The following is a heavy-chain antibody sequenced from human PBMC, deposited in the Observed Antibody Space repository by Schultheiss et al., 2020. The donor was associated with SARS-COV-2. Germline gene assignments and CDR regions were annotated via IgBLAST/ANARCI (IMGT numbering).Heavy chain of an antibody. D-gene: IGHD3-10*01. Sequence: ASVKVSCKASGGTFSSYAMHWVRQAPGQRLEWMGWINAGNGNTKYSQKFQGRVTITRDTSASTAYMELSSLRSEDTAVYYCARDGGVMVRGVTTKYFDYWGQGTLVTVSS. CDR1: GGTFSSYA. V-gene: IGHV1-3*01. CDR3: ARDGGVMVRGVTTKYFDY. J-gene: IGHJ4*02. CDR2: INAGNGNT.